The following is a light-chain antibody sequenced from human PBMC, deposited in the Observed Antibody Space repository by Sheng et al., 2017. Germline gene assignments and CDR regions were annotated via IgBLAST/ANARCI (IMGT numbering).Light chain of an antibody. J-gene: IGKJ2*01. V-gene: IGKV3-20*01. CDR1: QAISASH. CDR2: DAS. Sequence: DIVLTQSPGTLSLSPGERATLSCRASQAISASHLAWYQQKPGQAPILLIYDASNRATGIPDRFSGGGSGTDFTLTISRLEPEDFAVYYCQQYGSSPTFGQGTKLEI. CDR3: QQYGSSPT.